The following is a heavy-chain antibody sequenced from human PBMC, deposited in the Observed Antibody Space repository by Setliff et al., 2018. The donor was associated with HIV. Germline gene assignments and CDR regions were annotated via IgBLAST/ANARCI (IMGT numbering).Heavy chain of an antibody. Sequence: GGSLRLSCAASGFTFSSYEMNWVRQAPGKGLEWVSYISSDGSTIYYAESVKGRFTLSRDNATKSLILQMNSLRAEDTAVYYCASRRYGDSPEYWGQGTQVTAPQ. V-gene: IGHV3-48*03. CDR1: GFTFSSYE. J-gene: IGHJ4*02. CDR3: ASRRYGDSPEY. CDR2: ISSDGSTI. D-gene: IGHD4-17*01.